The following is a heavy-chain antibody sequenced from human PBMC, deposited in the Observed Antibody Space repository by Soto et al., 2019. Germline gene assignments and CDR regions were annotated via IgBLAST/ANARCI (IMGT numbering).Heavy chain of an antibody. Sequence: PSETLSLTCAVYGGSFSGYYWSWIRQPQGKGLEWIGEINHSGSTNYNPSLKSRVTISVDTSKNQFSLKLSSVTAADTAVYYCARCGITIFGVVLPYNWFDPWGQGTLVTVSS. V-gene: IGHV4-34*01. J-gene: IGHJ5*02. CDR3: ARCGITIFGVVLPYNWFDP. D-gene: IGHD3-3*01. CDR1: GGSFSGYY. CDR2: INHSGST.